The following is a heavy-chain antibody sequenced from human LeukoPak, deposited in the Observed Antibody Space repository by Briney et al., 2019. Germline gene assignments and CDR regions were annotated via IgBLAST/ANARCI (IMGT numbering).Heavy chain of an antibody. V-gene: IGHV5-51*01. D-gene: IGHD2-2*01. Sequence: GESLKISCEGSGYTFTKYWIGWVRQMPGKGVEWMGIIHPGDSHTWYSPSFQGQVTTSADKSISMAYLQWSSLKASDTAMYFCARQPGMTAKSWYFDLWGRGTLVTVSS. CDR3: ARQPGMTAKSWYFDL. CDR1: GYTFTKYW. J-gene: IGHJ2*01. CDR2: IHPGDSHT.